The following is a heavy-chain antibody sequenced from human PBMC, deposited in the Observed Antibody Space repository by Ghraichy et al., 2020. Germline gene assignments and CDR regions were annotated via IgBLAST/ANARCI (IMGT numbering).Heavy chain of an antibody. CDR3: ARLGREYSSILAVGDWRRPRGYYFDY. D-gene: IGHD5-18*01. CDR1: GGSISSSSYY. V-gene: IGHV4-39*01. CDR2: IYYSGST. Sequence: SETLSLTCTVSGGSISSSSYYWGWIRQPPGKGLEWIGSIYYSGSTYYNPSLKSRVTISVDTSKNQFSLKLSSVTAADTAVYYCARLGREYSSILAVGDWRRPRGYYFDYWGQGTLVTVSS. J-gene: IGHJ4*02.